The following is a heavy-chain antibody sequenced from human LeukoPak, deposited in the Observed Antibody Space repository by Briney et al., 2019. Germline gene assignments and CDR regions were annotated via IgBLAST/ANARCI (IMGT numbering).Heavy chain of an antibody. CDR3: ASRSPGDSSGWYAPLV. Sequence: GGSLRLSCAASGFTFSDYYMSWIRQAPGKGLEWVSYISSSGSTIYYADSVKGRFTISRDNAKNSLYLQMNSLRAEDTAVYYCASRSPGDSSGWYAPLVWGQGTLVTVSS. CDR2: ISSSGSTI. CDR1: GFTFSDYY. V-gene: IGHV3-11*04. J-gene: IGHJ4*02. D-gene: IGHD6-19*01.